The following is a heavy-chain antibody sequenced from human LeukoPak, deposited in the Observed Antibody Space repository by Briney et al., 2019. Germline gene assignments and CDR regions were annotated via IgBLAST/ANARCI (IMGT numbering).Heavy chain of an antibody. CDR2: IYSNGNT. Sequence: SETLSLTCTVYGGSINSYYWSWIRQPAGKGLEWIGRIYSNGNTNSNPSLKSRVTMSVDTSKNQFSLKLSSVTAADTAVYYCARDKKDYGGNSNVHAFDIWGQGTMATVSS. D-gene: IGHD4-23*01. J-gene: IGHJ3*02. CDR1: GGSINSYY. V-gene: IGHV4-4*07. CDR3: ARDKKDYGGNSNVHAFDI.